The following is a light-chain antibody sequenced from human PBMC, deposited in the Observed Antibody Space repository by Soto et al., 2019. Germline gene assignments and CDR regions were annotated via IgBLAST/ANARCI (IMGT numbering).Light chain of an antibody. J-gene: IGKJ2*01. V-gene: IGKV4-1*01. CDR1: QSVLYSSNNKNY. Sequence: DIVMTQSPDSLAVPLGERSTINCKSSQSVLYSSNNKNYLAWYPQRPGQPPKLLIYWASTRESGVPDRLSGSGSGTDFTLTITSLQAEDVAVYYCQQYESTPPTFGQGTKLEIK. CDR2: WAS. CDR3: QQYESTPPT.